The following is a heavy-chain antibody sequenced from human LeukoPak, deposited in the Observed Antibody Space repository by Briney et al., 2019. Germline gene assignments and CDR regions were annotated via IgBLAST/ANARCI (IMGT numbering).Heavy chain of an antibody. CDR3: ARTTTYLRWFDP. V-gene: IGHV2-5*01. Sequence: QSGPTLVNPTQTLTLTCTFSGLSLSTSGVGVGWIRQPPGKALEWLALIYWNDDKRYSPSLKSRLTITKDTSKNQVVLTMTNMDPVDTATYYCARTTTYLRWFDPWGQGTLVTVSS. CDR1: GLSLSTSGVG. CDR2: IYWNDDK. J-gene: IGHJ5*02. D-gene: IGHD2/OR15-2a*01.